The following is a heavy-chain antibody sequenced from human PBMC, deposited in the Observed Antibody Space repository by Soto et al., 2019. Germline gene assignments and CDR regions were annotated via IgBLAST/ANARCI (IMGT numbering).Heavy chain of an antibody. CDR3: ARTGPWTTVTTGWFDP. CDR2: INHSGST. D-gene: IGHD4-17*01. V-gene: IGHV4-34*01. Sequence: SETLSLTCAVYGGSFSGYYWSWIRQPPGKGLEWIGEINHSGSTNYSPSLKSRVTISVDTSKNQFSLKLSSVTAADTAVYYCARTGPWTTVTTGWFDPWGQGTLVTVSS. J-gene: IGHJ5*02. CDR1: GGSFSGYY.